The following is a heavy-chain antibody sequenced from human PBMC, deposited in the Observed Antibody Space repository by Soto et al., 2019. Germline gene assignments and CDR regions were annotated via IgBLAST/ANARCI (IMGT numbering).Heavy chain of an antibody. CDR2: ISGSGGSA. CDR3: AKDRFHVVVTVSIFDP. D-gene: IGHD2-21*02. CDR1: GFTFSSYA. J-gene: IGHJ5*02. V-gene: IGHV3-23*01. Sequence: GGSLRLSCAASGFTFSSYAMSWVRQAPGKGLEWVSTISGSGGSADYADSVKGRFTISRDNPQNTLYLEMNSLRAEDTAIYYCAKDRFHVVVTVSIFDPWGQGTLVTVS.